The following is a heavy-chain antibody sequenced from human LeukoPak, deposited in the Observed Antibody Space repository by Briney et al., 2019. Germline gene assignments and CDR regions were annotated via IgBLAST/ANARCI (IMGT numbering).Heavy chain of an antibody. CDR2: IYPGDSDT. Sequence: GESLKISWWGSGYSFTSYWIGRVRQMPGKGVEWMGIIYPGDSDTRYSPSFQGQVTISADKSISTAYLQWSSLKASETAMYYCARYSKRGYIVVVPAAIRKETPYYYYMDVWGKGTTVTVSS. V-gene: IGHV5-51*01. CDR3: ARYSKRGYIVVVPAAIRKETPYYYYMDV. J-gene: IGHJ6*03. CDR1: GYSFTSYW. D-gene: IGHD2-2*02.